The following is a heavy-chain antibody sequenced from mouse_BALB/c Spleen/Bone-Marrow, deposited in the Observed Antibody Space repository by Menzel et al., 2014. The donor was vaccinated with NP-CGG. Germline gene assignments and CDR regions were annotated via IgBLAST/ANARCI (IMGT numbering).Heavy chain of an antibody. V-gene: IGHV5-6-3*01. J-gene: IGHJ2*01. CDR1: GFTFSSYG. CDR3: ARDWYFVY. Sequence: EVKVVESGGGLVQPGGSLKLSCAASGFTFSSYGMSWVRQTPDKRLELVATINSNGGSTYYPDSVKGRFTISRDNAENTLYLRMRGVKSEDTAMYYCARDWYFVYWGQGTTLTVSS. CDR2: INSNGGST.